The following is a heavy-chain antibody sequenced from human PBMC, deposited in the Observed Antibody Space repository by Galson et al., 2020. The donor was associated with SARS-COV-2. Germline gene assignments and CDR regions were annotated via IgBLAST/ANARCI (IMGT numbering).Heavy chain of an antibody. CDR3: ARIPVLRFLENYYYYMDV. D-gene: IGHD3-3*01. CDR1: GFTFSSYS. CDR2: ISRSSSYI. V-gene: IGHV3-21*01. J-gene: IGHJ6*03. Sequence: SCADSGFTFSSYSMNWVRQAPGKGLEWVSSISRSSSYIYYADSVKGRFTISRDNAKNSLYLQMNSLRAEDTAVYYCARIPVLRFLENYYYYMDVWGKGTTVTVSS.